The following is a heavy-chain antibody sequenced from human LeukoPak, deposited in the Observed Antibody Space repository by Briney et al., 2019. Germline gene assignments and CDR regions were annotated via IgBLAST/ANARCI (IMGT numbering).Heavy chain of an antibody. J-gene: IGHJ4*02. Sequence: GGSLRLSGAASGFTFSSYAMSWVRQAPGKGLEWVSGISGSGGSTYYGDSVKGRFTISRDNSKNTLYLQMNSLRVEDTAVYYCAKDWSYYYWGQGTLVTVSS. CDR2: ISGSGGST. CDR3: AKDWSYYY. D-gene: IGHD2-8*01. CDR1: GFTFSSYA. V-gene: IGHV3-23*01.